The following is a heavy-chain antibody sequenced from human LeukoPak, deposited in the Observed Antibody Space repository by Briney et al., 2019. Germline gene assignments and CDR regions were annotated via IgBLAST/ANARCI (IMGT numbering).Heavy chain of an antibody. D-gene: IGHD1-26*01. Sequence: GGSLRPSCAASGFTFNNAWMSWVRQAPGKGLEWVGRIKSKTDGGTTDYAAPVKGRFTISTDDSKNTLYLQMNSLKTEDTAVYYCTTLIVGAIDYWGQRTLVTVSS. CDR3: TTLIVGAIDY. CDR1: GFTFNNAW. CDR2: IKSKTDGGTT. V-gene: IGHV3-15*01. J-gene: IGHJ4*02.